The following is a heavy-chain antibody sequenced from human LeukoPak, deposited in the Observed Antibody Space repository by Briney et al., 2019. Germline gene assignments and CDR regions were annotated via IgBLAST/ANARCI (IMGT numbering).Heavy chain of an antibody. CDR1: GGSINSYY. J-gene: IGHJ6*03. CDR2: IYSSGST. CDR3: ARGTIFSGYYYYYYMDV. D-gene: IGHD3-3*01. V-gene: IGHV4-4*07. Sequence: SETLSLTCTVSGGSINSYYWSWIRQPAGKGLEWIGRIYSSGSTNYNPSLKSRVTMSVDTSKNQFSLKVTSVTAADTAVYYCARGTIFSGYYYYYYMDVRGKGTTVTVSS.